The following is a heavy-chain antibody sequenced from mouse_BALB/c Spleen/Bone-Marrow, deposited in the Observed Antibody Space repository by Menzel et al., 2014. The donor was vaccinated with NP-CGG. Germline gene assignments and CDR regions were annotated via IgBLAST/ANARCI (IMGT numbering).Heavy chain of an antibody. CDR3: ARPRIYYYGSSYLWHFDV. D-gene: IGHD1-1*01. J-gene: IGHJ1*01. V-gene: IGHV4-1*02. CDR2: INPDSSTI. CDR1: GFDFSRYW. Sequence: EVKLVESGGGLVQPGGSLKLSCAASGFDFSRYWMSWVRQAPGKGLEWIGEINPDSSTINYTPSLKDKFIISRDNAKNTLYLQMSKVRSEDTALYYCARPRIYYYGSSYLWHFDVWGAGTTVTVSS.